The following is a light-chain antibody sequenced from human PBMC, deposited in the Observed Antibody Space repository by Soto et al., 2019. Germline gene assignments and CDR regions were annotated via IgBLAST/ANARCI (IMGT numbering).Light chain of an antibody. Sequence: DIQMTQSPSSLSASVGDRVTITCQASQAISNYVNWYQQKPGKAPKLLIYEASNLETGVPSRFSGGESVTDFNYNISSQQPKDMASYSGQQSGNLPYTFGQGTKLAIK. CDR3: QQSGNLPYT. V-gene: IGKV1-33*01. J-gene: IGKJ2*01. CDR2: EAS. CDR1: QAISNY.